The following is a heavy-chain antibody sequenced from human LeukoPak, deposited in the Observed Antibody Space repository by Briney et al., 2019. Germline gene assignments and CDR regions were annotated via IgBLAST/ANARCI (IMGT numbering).Heavy chain of an antibody. CDR2: ISSSSGTI. V-gene: IGHV3-48*04. CDR1: GFTFSSYA. Sequence: QPGGSLRLSCAASGFTFSSYAMNWVRQAPGKGLEWVSYISSSSGTIYYADSVKGRFTISRDNAKNSLYLQMNSLRAEDTAVYYCARVLGSSLIVNAFDIWGQGTMVTVSS. D-gene: IGHD1-26*01. J-gene: IGHJ3*02. CDR3: ARVLGSSLIVNAFDI.